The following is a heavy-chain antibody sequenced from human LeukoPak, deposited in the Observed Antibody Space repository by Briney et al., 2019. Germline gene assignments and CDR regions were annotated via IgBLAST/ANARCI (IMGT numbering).Heavy chain of an antibody. J-gene: IGHJ4*02. CDR3: ARVRGGIQPFDY. CDR2: IYYGGST. Sequence: SETLSLTCTVSGGSVSSGSYYWSWIRQPPGKGLEWIGYIYYGGSTYYNPSLKSRVTISVDTSKNQFSLKLSSVTAADTAVYYCARVRGGIQPFDYWGQGTLVTVSS. CDR1: GGSVSSGSYY. D-gene: IGHD1-14*01. V-gene: IGHV4-61*01.